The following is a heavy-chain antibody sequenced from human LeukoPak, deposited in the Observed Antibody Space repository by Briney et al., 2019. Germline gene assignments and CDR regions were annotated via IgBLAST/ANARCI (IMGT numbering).Heavy chain of an antibody. CDR2: IYYSGST. CDR3: ARENDCSSTSCHLDY. V-gene: IGHV4-59*01. CDR1: GGSISSYY. D-gene: IGHD2-2*01. Sequence: SETLSLTCTVSGGSISSYYWSWIRQPPGKGLEWIGYIYYSGSTNYNPFLKNRVTISVDTSKDQFSLKLSSVTAADTAVYYCARENDCSSTSCHLDYWGLGTLVTVSS. J-gene: IGHJ4*02.